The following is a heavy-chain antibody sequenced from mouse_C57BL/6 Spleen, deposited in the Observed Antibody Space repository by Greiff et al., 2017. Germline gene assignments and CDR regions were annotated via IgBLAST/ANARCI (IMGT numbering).Heavy chain of an antibody. CDR2: IDPSDSYT. CDR1: GYTFTSYW. CDR3: ARWAYGSSYGFAY. J-gene: IGHJ3*01. Sequence: QVQLKQPGAELVMPGASVKLSCKASGYTFTSYWMHWVKQRPGQGLEWIGEIDPSDSYTNYNQKFKGKSTLTVDKSSSTAYMQLSSLTSEDSAVYYCARWAYGSSYGFAYWGQGTLVTVSA. D-gene: IGHD1-1*01. V-gene: IGHV1-69*01.